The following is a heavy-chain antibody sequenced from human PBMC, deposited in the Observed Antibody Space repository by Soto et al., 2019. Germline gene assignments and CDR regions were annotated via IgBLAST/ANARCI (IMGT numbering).Heavy chain of an antibody. Sequence: GGSLRLSCAASGFTFSSYSMNWVRQAPGKGLEWVSSISSSSSYIYYADSVKGRFTISRDNAKNSLYLQMNSLRAEDTAVYYCARGRSGTGYYYDWFDPWGQGTLVTVSS. CDR1: GFTFSSYS. J-gene: IGHJ5*02. D-gene: IGHD3-22*01. V-gene: IGHV3-21*01. CDR2: ISSSSSYI. CDR3: ARGRSGTGYYYDWFDP.